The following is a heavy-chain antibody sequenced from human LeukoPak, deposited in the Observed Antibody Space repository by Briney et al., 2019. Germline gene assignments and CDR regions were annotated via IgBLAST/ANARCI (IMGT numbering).Heavy chain of an antibody. CDR1: GGSISSSSYY. CDR3: ARDREGAHLP. V-gene: IGHV4-39*07. Sequence: SETLSLTCTVSGGSISSSSYYWGWIRQPPGKGLEWIGSIYYSGSTYYNPSLKSRVTMSVDTSKNQFSLKLSSVTAADTAVYYCARDREGAHLPWGQGTLVTVSS. D-gene: IGHD1-26*01. J-gene: IGHJ5*02. CDR2: IYYSGST.